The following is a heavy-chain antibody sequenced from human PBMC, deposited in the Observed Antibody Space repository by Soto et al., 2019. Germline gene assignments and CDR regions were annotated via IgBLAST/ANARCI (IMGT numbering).Heavy chain of an antibody. D-gene: IGHD3-22*01. V-gene: IGHV4-4*02. CDR3: ARVSRYYDSSGDGMD. CDR1: GGSISSSNW. CDR2: IYHSGST. Sequence: SETLSLTCAVSGGSISSSNWWSWVRQPPGKGLEWIGEIYHSGSTNYNPSLKSRVTISVDKSKNQFSLKLSSVTAADTAVYYCARVSRYYDSSGDGMDWGQGTLVTVSS. J-gene: IGHJ4*02.